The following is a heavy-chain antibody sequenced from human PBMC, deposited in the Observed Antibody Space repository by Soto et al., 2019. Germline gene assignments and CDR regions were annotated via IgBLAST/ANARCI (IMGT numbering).Heavy chain of an antibody. CDR3: ARGASP. CDR2: MSPSTGNT. V-gene: IGHV1-8*01. CDR1: GYTFTYFD. Sequence: QVQVVQSGAEVKRPGASVRVSCKASGYTFTYFDINWVRQAAGQGFEWLGFMSPSTGNTGYAQKLQGRITLTRDTSIDTAYVDLTGLTPDDSAVYYCARGASPWGQGTLVTVSS. J-gene: IGHJ5*02.